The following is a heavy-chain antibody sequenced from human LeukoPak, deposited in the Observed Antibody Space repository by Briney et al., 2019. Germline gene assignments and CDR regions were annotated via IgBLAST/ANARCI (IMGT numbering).Heavy chain of an antibody. Sequence: QPGGSLRLSCAASGSTFSSFGMSWVRQAPGKGLEWVSAISSTGGTAYYADSVKGRFTISRDNSKNTLYLQMNSLRAEDTALYYCARVELLGYCGGDCYSPYYYYYMDVWGKGTTVTVSS. V-gene: IGHV3-23*01. CDR2: ISSTGGTA. CDR1: GSTFSSFG. J-gene: IGHJ6*03. D-gene: IGHD2-21*02. CDR3: ARVELLGYCGGDCYSPYYYYYMDV.